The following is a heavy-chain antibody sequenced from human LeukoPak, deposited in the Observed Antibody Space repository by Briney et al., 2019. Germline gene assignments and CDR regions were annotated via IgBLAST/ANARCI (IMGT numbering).Heavy chain of an antibody. CDR1: GYTFTGYY. J-gene: IGHJ4*02. V-gene: IGHV1-2*02. Sequence: RASVKVSCKASGYTFTGYYMHWVRQAPGQGLEWMGWINPNSGGTNYAQKFQGRVTMTRDTSISTAYMELSRLRSDDTAVYYCARDFGYSYARYYFDYWGQGTLVTVSS. CDR3: ARDFGYSYARYYFDY. CDR2: INPNSGGT. D-gene: IGHD5-18*01.